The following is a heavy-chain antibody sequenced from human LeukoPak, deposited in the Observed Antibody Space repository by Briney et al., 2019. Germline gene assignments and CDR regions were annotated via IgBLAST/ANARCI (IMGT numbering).Heavy chain of an antibody. D-gene: IGHD2-2*01. CDR1: GFSISTSGVG. CDR3: ARSTSDGFDP. V-gene: IGHV2-5*01. Sequence: SGPTLVKPTQTPPLTCTFSGFSISTSGVGVGWIRQPPGKALEWLALIYWNDDKRYSPSLKSRLTITKDTTKNQVVLTMTNMDPVDTATYYCARSTSDGFDPWGQGTLVTVSS. CDR2: IYWNDDK. J-gene: IGHJ5*02.